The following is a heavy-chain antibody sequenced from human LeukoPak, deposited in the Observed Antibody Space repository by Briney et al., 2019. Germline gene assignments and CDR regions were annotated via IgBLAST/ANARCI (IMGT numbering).Heavy chain of an antibody. CDR3: ARGEEYYDFWSGYYLTADFDY. J-gene: IGHJ4*02. V-gene: IGHV1-69*13. CDR2: IIPIFGTA. Sequence: ASVKVSCKASGGTFSSYAISWVRQAPGQGLEWMGGIIPIFGTANYAQKFQGRVTITADESTSTAYVELSSLRSEDTAVYYCARGEEYYDFWSGYYLTADFDYWGQGTLVTVSS. CDR1: GGTFSSYA. D-gene: IGHD3-3*01.